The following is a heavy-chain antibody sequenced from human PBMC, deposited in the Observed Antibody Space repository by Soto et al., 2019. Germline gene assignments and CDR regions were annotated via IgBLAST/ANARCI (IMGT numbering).Heavy chain of an antibody. V-gene: IGHV2-5*02. Sequence: QITLKESGPTLVKPTQTLTLTCTFSGFSLSTSGVGVAWIRQPPGKALESLALIYWDDDKRYRPSLESRLTITKDTSKNQVDLTMTNMDSVDTATYYCAYLPCSGGSCYWFSFSGMDVWGQGTTVTVSS. CDR3: AYLPCSGGSCYWFSFSGMDV. D-gene: IGHD2-15*01. CDR1: GFSLSTSGVG. CDR2: IYWDDDK. J-gene: IGHJ6*02.